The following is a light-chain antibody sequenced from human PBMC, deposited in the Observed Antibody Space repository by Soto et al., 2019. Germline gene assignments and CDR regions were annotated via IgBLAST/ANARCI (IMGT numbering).Light chain of an antibody. CDR3: QRYATSLLMA. V-gene: IGKV3-20*01. Sequence: FSPGGRATLSCRAIQSVSSTSLAWYQQRPGQAPRLLIYGTSSRAPGIPDRFSGSASGTDFTLNICSLETEAFPVYFCQRYATSLLMAFGLGTLLEI. CDR1: QSVSSTS. J-gene: IGKJ5*01. CDR2: GTS.